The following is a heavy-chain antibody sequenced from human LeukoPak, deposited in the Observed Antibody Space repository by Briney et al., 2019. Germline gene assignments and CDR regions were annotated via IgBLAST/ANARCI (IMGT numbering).Heavy chain of an antibody. Sequence: PGGSLRLSCAASGFTFSSYGMHWVRQAPGKGLEWVGRIKSKADGGTTDYAAPVKGRFTISRDDSRNTLNLQMNSLKTEDTAVYYCTTVKEANDAFDIWGQGTMVTVSS. CDR3: TTVKEANDAFDI. J-gene: IGHJ3*02. CDR1: GFTFSSYG. CDR2: IKSKADGGTT. V-gene: IGHV3-15*01.